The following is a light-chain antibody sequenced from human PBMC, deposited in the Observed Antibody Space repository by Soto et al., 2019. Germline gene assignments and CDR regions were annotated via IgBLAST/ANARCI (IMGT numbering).Light chain of an antibody. CDR1: SSDVGGYNY. J-gene: IGLJ2*01. CDR3: SSYTSSSPVV. V-gene: IGLV2-14*01. CDR2: EVS. Sequence: QSVLTQPASVSGSPGQSITISCTETSSDVGGYNYVSWYQQHPGKAPKLMIYEVSNRPSGVSNRFSGSKSGNTASLTISGLQAEDEADYYCSSYTSSSPVVFGGGTKVTVL.